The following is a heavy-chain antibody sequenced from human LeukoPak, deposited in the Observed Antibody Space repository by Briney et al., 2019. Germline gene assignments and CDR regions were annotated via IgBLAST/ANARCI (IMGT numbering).Heavy chain of an antibody. CDR2: FDPEDGET. CDR1: GYTLTELS. Sequence: ASVKVSCKVSGYTLTELSMHWVRQAPGKGLEWMGGFDPEDGETIYAQKFQGRVTMTEDTSTDTAYMELSSLRSEDTAVYYCATSSLNTYCSGGSCYGTYYFDYWGQGTLVTVSS. D-gene: IGHD2-15*01. J-gene: IGHJ4*02. CDR3: ATSSLNTYCSGGSCYGTYYFDY. V-gene: IGHV1-24*01.